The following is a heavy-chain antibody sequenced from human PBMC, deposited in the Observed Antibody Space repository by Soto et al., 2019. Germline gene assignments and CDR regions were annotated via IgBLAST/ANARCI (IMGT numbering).Heavy chain of an antibody. V-gene: IGHV3-74*01. Sequence: PGGSLRLSCAASGFTFSHYRMHWVRQAPGKGLVWVSRINDDGDTNYADSVKGRFTVSRDNAKNTLYLQMNSLRAEDTAVYYCARDRGPTPYHYWGPGTLVTVSS. D-gene: IGHD1-1*01. CDR3: ARDRGPTPYHY. J-gene: IGHJ4*02. CDR2: INDDGDT. CDR1: GFTFSHYR.